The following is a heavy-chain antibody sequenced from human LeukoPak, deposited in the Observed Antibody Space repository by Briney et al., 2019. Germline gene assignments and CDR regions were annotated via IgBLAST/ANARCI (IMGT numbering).Heavy chain of an antibody. CDR3: ARDRGDLLYGMDV. D-gene: IGHD2-21*02. CDR1: GYTFTGYY. J-gene: IGHJ6*02. CDR2: IIPIFGTA. Sequence: SVKVSCKASGYTFTGYYMHWVRQAPGQGLEWMGGIIPIFGTANYAQKFQGRVTITADESTSTAYMELSSLRSEDTAVYYCARDRGDLLYGMDVWGQGTTVTVSS. V-gene: IGHV1-69*13.